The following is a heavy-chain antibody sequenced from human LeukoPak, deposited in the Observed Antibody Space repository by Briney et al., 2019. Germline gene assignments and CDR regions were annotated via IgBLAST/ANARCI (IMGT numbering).Heavy chain of an antibody. Sequence: SETLSLTCTVSGGSISSYYWSWIRQPPGKGLEWIGYIYYSGSTNYNPSLKSRVTISLDTSKTQFSLKLSSVTAADTAVYFCARRCSSTNCYGAFDIWGQGTMVTVSS. V-gene: IGHV4-59*08. J-gene: IGHJ3*02. CDR2: IYYSGST. CDR3: ARRCSSTNCYGAFDI. D-gene: IGHD2-2*01. CDR1: GGSISSYY.